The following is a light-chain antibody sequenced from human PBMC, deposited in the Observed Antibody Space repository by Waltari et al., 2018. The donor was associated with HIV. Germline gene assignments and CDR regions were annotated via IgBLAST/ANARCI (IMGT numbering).Light chain of an antibody. CDR2: EVT. CDR3: CSYGGSGSPWV. V-gene: IGLV2-23*02. CDR1: GSAGGHFHL. J-gene: IGLJ3*02. Sequence: QSALTQPASASGSPGQSITISCPGTGSAGGHFHLVSWYQQHPGKAPKLMIYEVTKRPSGVSDRFSGSKSYNTASLTISGLQAEDEGDYYCCSYGGSGSPWVFGGGTKLTVL.